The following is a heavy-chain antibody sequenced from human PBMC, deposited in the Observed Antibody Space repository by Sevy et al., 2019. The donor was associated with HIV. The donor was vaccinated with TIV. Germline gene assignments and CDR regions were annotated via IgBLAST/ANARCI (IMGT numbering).Heavy chain of an antibody. D-gene: IGHD6-19*01. V-gene: IGHV4-39*01. Sequence: SETLSLTCTVSGASISSSGYYWGLIRQPPGKGLEWIASIRYTGETFYNPSLRSRVTISADTSKNQFSLQLSSVTAADTTIYFCAGTILTYNSGWCYYDYWGQGTVVTVSS. CDR1: GASISSSGYY. CDR3: AGTILTYNSGWCYYDY. CDR2: IRYTGET. J-gene: IGHJ4*02.